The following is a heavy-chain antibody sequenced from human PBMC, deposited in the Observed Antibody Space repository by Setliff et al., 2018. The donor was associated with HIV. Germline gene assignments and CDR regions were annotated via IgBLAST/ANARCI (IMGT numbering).Heavy chain of an antibody. Sequence: PSETLSLTCTVSGGSISSHYWSWIRQPPGKGLEWIGYLYHSGSANYNPSLESRVTISGDTSKNQFSLKLSSVTAADTAIYYCTRVRLLYSDSSPVWFDPWGQGTLVTVSS. CDR3: TRVRLLYSDSSPVWFDP. V-gene: IGHV4-59*11. D-gene: IGHD3-22*01. CDR2: LYHSGSA. CDR1: GGSISSHY. J-gene: IGHJ5*02.